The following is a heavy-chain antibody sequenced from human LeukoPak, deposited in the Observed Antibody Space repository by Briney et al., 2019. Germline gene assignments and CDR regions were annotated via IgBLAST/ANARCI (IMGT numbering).Heavy chain of an antibody. CDR1: GFTLSRYA. CDR3: ANYQS. D-gene: IGHD2-2*01. J-gene: IGHJ4*02. V-gene: IGHV3-23*01. CDR2: ISGSGSST. Sequence: PGGSLRLSCAGSGFTLSRYAMSWVRQAPGKGLEWVSGISGSGSSTHYADSVKGRFTISRDNSKSTLYLQMSSLRDEDTAVYYCANYQSWGQGTLVTVSS.